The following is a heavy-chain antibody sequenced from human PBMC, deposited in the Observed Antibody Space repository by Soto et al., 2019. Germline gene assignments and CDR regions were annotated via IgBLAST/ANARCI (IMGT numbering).Heavy chain of an antibody. CDR1: GFSFNSYW. Sequence: GGSLRLSCAPSGFSFNSYWMHWVRQAPGKGLVWLSRITSDGSSKSYADSVKGRFTISRDNAKNTLYLQMNSLRAEDTAVYYCAHLPITTDAFDIWGQGTMVTVSS. CDR3: AHLPITTDAFDI. V-gene: IGHV3-74*01. CDR2: ITSDGSSK. J-gene: IGHJ3*02. D-gene: IGHD1-1*01.